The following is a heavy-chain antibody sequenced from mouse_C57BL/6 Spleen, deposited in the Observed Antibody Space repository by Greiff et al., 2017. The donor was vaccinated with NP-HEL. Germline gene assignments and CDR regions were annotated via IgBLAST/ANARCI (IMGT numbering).Heavy chain of an antibody. V-gene: IGHV2-2*01. CDR2: IWSGGST. D-gene: IGHD4-1*01. Sequence: QVQLQQSGPGLVQPSQSLSITCTVSGFSLTSHGVHRVRQSPGKGPEWLGVIWSGGSTDYNAAFISRLSISKDNSKSQVFFKMNSLKAEDTAIYYCARNSRLGFYAMDYWGQGTSVTVAT. CDR3: ARNSRLGFYAMDY. J-gene: IGHJ4*01. CDR1: GFSLTSHG.